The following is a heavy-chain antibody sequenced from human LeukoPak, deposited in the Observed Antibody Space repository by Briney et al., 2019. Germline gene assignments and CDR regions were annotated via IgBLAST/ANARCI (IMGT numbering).Heavy chain of an antibody. V-gene: IGHV3-23*01. CDR2: ISGSGGST. J-gene: IGHJ3*02. CDR3: AKATTYYYDSSGYYPDAFDI. CDR1: GFTFSSYA. Sequence: PGGSLRLSCAASGFTFSSYAMSWVRQAPGKGLEWVPAISGSGGSTYYADSVKGRFTISRDNSKNTLYLQMNSLRAEDTAVYYCAKATTYYYDSSGYYPDAFDIWGQGTTVTVSS. D-gene: IGHD3-22*01.